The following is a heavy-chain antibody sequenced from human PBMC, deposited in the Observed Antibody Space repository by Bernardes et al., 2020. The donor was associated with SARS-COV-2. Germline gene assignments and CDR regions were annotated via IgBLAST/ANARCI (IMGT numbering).Heavy chain of an antibody. Sequence: SETLSLTCTVSGDSMSSRRYYWGWIRQTPGKGLEWIGTISYSGSTDYNPSLKSRVTISVDTSKRQFSLKLSSVTAADTAVYYCARIDEVTGRDYWGQGTLVTVSS. J-gene: IGHJ4*02. CDR1: GDSMSSRRYY. D-gene: IGHD6-19*01. CDR3: ARIDEVTGRDY. V-gene: IGHV4-39*01. CDR2: ISYSGST.